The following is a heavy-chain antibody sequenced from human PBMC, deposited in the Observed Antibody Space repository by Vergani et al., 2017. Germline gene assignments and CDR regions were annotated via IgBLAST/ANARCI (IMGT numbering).Heavy chain of an antibody. J-gene: IGHJ5*02. CDR1: GYTFTSYD. CDR2: MNPNSGNT. D-gene: IGHD2-15*01. Sequence: QVQLVQSGAEVKKPGASVKVSCKASGYTFTSYDINWVRQATGQGLEWMGWMNPNSGNTNYAQKLQGRVTMTTDTSTSTAYMELRSLRSDDTAVYYCARAPDTRVAATSFDPWGQGTLVTVSS. CDR3: ARAPDTRVAATSFDP. V-gene: IGHV1-8*01.